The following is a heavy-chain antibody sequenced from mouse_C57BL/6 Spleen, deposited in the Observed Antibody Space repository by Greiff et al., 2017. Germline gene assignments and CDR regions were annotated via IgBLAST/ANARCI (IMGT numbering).Heavy chain of an antibody. Sequence: VQLQQSGAELVKPGASVKISCKASGYAFSSYWMNWVKQRPGKGLEWIGQIYPGDGDTNYNGKFKGKATLTADTSSSTAYMRLSSLTSEDSAVYFCAKEYGSRKWFSYWGQGTLVTVSA. CDR3: AKEYGSRKWFSY. J-gene: IGHJ3*01. D-gene: IGHD1-1*01. CDR1: GYAFSSYW. V-gene: IGHV1-80*01. CDR2: IYPGDGDT.